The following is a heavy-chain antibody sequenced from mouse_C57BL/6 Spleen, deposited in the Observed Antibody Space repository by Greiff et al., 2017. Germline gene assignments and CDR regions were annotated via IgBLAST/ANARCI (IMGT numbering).Heavy chain of an antibody. D-gene: IGHD2-3*01. V-gene: IGHV1-82*01. J-gene: IGHJ2*01. CDR2: IYPGDGDT. CDR3: AGYSRGY. Sequence: QVQLQQSGPELVKPGASVKISCKASGYAFSSSWMNWVKQRPGKGLEWIGRIYPGDGDTNYNGKFKGKATLTADKTSSTAYMQLSSLTSEDSAVYFCAGYSRGYWGQGTTLTVSS. CDR1: GYAFSSSW.